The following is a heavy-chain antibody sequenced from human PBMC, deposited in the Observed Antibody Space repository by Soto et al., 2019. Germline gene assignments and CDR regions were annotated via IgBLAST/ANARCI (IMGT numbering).Heavy chain of an antibody. CDR1: GYTFTSYD. J-gene: IGHJ4*02. D-gene: IGHD2-15*01. Sequence: ASVKVSCKASGYTFTSYDINWVRQATGQGLEWMGWMNPNSGNTGYAQKFQGRVTMTRNTSISTAYMELSSLRSEDTAVYYCALLNDCSGGSCHYAFDYWGQGTLVTVYS. V-gene: IGHV1-8*01. CDR3: ALLNDCSGGSCHYAFDY. CDR2: MNPNSGNT.